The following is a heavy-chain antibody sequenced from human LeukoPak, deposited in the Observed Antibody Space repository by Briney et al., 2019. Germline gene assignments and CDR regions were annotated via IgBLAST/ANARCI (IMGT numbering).Heavy chain of an antibody. CDR2: INPNSDVT. J-gene: IGHJ4*02. D-gene: IGHD1-26*01. Sequence: ASVKVSCKASVYTFIEYYIHWVRQAPGQGLEWMGSINPNSDVTNYAQNFQGRVTMTRDTFIRTAYMELSRLTSDDTAVYYCARGRSLGELGAYWGQGTLLTVSS. V-gene: IGHV1-2*02. CDR3: ARGRSLGELGAY. CDR1: VYTFIEYY.